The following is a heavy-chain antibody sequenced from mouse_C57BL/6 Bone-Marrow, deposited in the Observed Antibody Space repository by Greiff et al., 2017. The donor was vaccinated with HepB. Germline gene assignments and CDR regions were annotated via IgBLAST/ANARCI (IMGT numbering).Heavy chain of an antibody. V-gene: IGHV2-2*01. Sequence: VQRVESGPGLVQPSQSLSITCTVSGFSLTSYGVHWVRQSPGKGLEWLGVIWSGGSTDYNAAFISRLSISKDNSKSQVFFKMNSLQADDTAIYYCARNSHYYGSSHWYFDVWGTGTTVTVSS. J-gene: IGHJ1*03. D-gene: IGHD1-1*01. CDR1: GFSLTSYG. CDR2: IWSGGST. CDR3: ARNSHYYGSSHWYFDV.